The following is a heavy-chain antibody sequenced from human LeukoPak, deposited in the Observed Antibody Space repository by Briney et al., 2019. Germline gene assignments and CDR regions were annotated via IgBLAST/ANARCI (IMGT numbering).Heavy chain of an antibody. V-gene: IGHV4-39*07. Sequence: SETLSLTCTVSGGSISSSSYYWGWIRRPPGKGLEWIGSIYYSGSTYYNPSLKSRVTISVDTSKNQFSLKLSSVTAADTAVYYCARSGTLYGMDVWGQGTTVTVSS. CDR3: ARSGTLYGMDV. D-gene: IGHD3-10*01. J-gene: IGHJ6*02. CDR2: IYYSGST. CDR1: GGSISSSSYY.